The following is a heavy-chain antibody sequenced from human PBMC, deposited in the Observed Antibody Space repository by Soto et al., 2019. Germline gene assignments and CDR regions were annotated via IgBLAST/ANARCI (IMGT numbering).Heavy chain of an antibody. Sequence: PSETLSLACTVSGGSISSGGYYWSWIRQHPGKGLEWIGYIYYSGSTYYNPSLKSRVTMSVDTTKNQFSLKLNSVTAADTAVYYCARMNYYDTSGYPFDYWSQGMMVTGSS. J-gene: IGHJ4*02. CDR2: IYYSGST. CDR1: GGSISSGGYY. V-gene: IGHV4-31*03. D-gene: IGHD3-22*01. CDR3: ARMNYYDTSGYPFDY.